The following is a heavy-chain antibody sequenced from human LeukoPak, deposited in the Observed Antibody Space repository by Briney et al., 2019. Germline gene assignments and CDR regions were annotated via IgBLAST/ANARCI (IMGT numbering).Heavy chain of an antibody. V-gene: IGHV1-2*02. Sequence: ASVKVSCKASGYTFTGYYIHWVRQAPGQGLQWMGWINSNSGNTEYAQTFQGRVTMTRDTSINTFYMDLSGLRSDDTALYYWASGRRGGYGLDVWDQGTTVTVSS. D-gene: IGHD3-16*01. CDR3: ASGRRGGYGLDV. CDR1: GYTFTGYY. CDR2: INSNSGNT. J-gene: IGHJ6*02.